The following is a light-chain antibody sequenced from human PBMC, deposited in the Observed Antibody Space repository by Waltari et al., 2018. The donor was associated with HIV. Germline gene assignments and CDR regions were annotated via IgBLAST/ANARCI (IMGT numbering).Light chain of an antibody. CDR2: GAS. J-gene: IGKJ1*01. V-gene: IGKV3-20*01. CDR3: HQYGSSPGT. CDR1: QSVSSNS. Sequence: EIVLTQSPGTLSLPPGGRATLSCRASQSVSSNSLAWYQHKPGQAPRLLIYGASTRATGVSDRFSGGGSGADFTLIISRMQPEDLAVYYCHQYGSSPGTFGQGTKVEIK.